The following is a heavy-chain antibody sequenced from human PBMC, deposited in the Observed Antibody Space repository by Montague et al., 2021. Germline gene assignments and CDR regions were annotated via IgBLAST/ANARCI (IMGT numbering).Heavy chain of an antibody. V-gene: IGHV2-5*02. J-gene: IGHJ6*03. Sequence: PALVKPTQTLTLTCTFSGFSLTASPVGAGWVRQPPGKALEWLGIIYWDDDKRYSPSLKSRVTITKDTSKNQVVLIMTNMDPVDTATYYCAHSAVDTTMITYYCYMDVWGNGTPVTVSS. CDR1: GFSLTASPVG. CDR2: IYWDDDK. CDR3: AHSAVDTTMITYYCYMDV. D-gene: IGHD5-18*01.